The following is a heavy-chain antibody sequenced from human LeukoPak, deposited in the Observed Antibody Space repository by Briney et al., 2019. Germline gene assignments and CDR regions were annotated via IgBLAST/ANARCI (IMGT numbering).Heavy chain of an antibody. V-gene: IGHV7-4-1*02. CDR1: GYTFTSYD. Sequence: ASVKVSCKASGYTFTSYDINWVRQATGQGLEWMGWINTNTGNPTYAQGFTGRFVFSLDTSVSTAYLQISSLKAEDTAVYYCAREGSSWYENAFDIWGQGTMVTVSS. CDR2: INTNTGNP. CDR3: AREGSSWYENAFDI. D-gene: IGHD6-13*01. J-gene: IGHJ3*02.